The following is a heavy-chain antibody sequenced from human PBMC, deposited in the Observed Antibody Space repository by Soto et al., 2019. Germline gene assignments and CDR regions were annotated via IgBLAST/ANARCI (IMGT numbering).Heavy chain of an antibody. Sequence: QVQLQESDPGLVKPSQTLSLTCTVSGGSISSGGYYWSWIRQHPGKGLEWIGYIYYSGSTYYNPSLKIRVTISVDTSKNQFSLKLSSVTAADTAVYYCARHDNDILTGYSWVFDYWGQGTLVTVSS. CDR1: GGSISSGGYY. CDR3: ARHDNDILTGYSWVFDY. CDR2: IYYSGST. V-gene: IGHV4-31*03. D-gene: IGHD3-9*01. J-gene: IGHJ4*02.